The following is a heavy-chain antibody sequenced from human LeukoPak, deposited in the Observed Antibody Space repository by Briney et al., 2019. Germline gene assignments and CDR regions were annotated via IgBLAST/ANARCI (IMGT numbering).Heavy chain of an antibody. J-gene: IGHJ4*02. Sequence: GASVKVSCKASGYTFTSYGISWVRQAPGQGLEWTGWISAYNGNTNYAQKLQGRVTMTTDTSTSTAYMELRSLRSDDTAVYYCARGPLGYCTNGVCYKSDYWGQGTLVTVPS. D-gene: IGHD2-8*01. CDR1: GYTFTSYG. V-gene: IGHV1-18*01. CDR3: ARGPLGYCTNGVCYKSDY. CDR2: ISAYNGNT.